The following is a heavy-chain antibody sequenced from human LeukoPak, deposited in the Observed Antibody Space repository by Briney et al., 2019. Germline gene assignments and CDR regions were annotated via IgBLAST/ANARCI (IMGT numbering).Heavy chain of an antibody. CDR1: GFTFSSSG. V-gene: IGHV3-7*01. Sequence: PGGSLRLSCAASGFTFSSSGMHWVRQAPGKGLEWVANIKQDGSEQYYVDSVKGRFTISRDNAKNSLYLQMNSLRAEDTAVYYYASDPHHASRMDVWGQGTTVTVSS. J-gene: IGHJ6*02. D-gene: IGHD1-14*01. CDR3: ASDPHHASRMDV. CDR2: IKQDGSEQ.